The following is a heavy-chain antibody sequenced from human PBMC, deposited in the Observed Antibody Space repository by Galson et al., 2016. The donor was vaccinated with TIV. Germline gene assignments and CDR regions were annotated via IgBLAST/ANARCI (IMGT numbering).Heavy chain of an antibody. Sequence: SLRLSCATSGFTLGGYGLHWVRQAPGKGLEWVAIIWYDGSTEFYGDSVTGRFTISGDTSTKTLYLQMNSLRVEDTGVYYCAREAFSTHNSYGFDVWGPGTPVTVSS. CDR3: AREAFSTHNSYGFDV. J-gene: IGHJ6*02. CDR1: GFTLGGYG. D-gene: IGHD3-3*02. V-gene: IGHV3-33*01. CDR2: IWYDGSTE.